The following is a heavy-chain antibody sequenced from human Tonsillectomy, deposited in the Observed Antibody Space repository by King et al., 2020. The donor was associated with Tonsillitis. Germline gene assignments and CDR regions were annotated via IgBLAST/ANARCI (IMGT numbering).Heavy chain of an antibody. V-gene: IGHV3-66*01. CDR2: IYSGGST. D-gene: IGHD3-3*01. CDR3: ARELRGFLEDICDYYYYGMDV. J-gene: IGHJ6*02. Sequence: VQLVESGGGLVQPGGSLRLSCAASGFTVSSNYMSWVRQAPGKGLEWVSVIYSGGSTYYADSVKGRFTISRDISKNTLYLQMNSLRAEDTAVYYCARELRGFLEDICDYYYYGMDVWGQGTTVTVSS. CDR1: GFTVSSNY.